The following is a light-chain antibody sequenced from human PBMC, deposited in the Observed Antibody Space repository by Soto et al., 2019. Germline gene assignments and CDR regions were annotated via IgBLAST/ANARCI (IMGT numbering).Light chain of an antibody. Sequence: DIQMTQSPSSLSASVGDRVTITCRASQSISSYLNWYQQKPGKAPKVLIYAASSLQSGVPSRFSGIGSGTDFTLSISSLQPEDFATYYCQQYNSYWTFGQGTKVDIK. J-gene: IGKJ1*01. CDR1: QSISSY. CDR2: AAS. CDR3: QQYNSYWT. V-gene: IGKV1-39*01.